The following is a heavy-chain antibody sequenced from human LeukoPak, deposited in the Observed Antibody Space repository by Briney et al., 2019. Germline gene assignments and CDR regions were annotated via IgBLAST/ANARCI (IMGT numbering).Heavy chain of an antibody. J-gene: IGHJ5*02. CDR3: ARERCSATTTCYSGGWFDP. D-gene: IGHD2-2*01. CDR2: IIPIVGIA. CDR1: GGTFNNYA. Sequence: PEASVKVSCKASGGTFNNYAISWVRQAPGQGLEWMGRIIPIVGIANYAQRFQGRVTISADKSTTTAYLEMGGLESQDTAVYYCARERCSATTTCYSGGWFDPWGQGTLVTVSS. V-gene: IGHV1-69*04.